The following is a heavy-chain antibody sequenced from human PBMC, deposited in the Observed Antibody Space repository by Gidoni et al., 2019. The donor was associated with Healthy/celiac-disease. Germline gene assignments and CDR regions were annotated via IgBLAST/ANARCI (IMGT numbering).Heavy chain of an antibody. CDR2: IYSSGST. CDR1: GGSISSSSYY. CDR3: ARLTYGSGLNYYGMDV. J-gene: IGHJ6*02. Sequence: QLQLQASGPGLVTPSETLSPTCTVSGGSISSSSYYWGWIRQPPGKGLVWIGGIYSSGSTYYNPSLKSRVTISVDTSKNQFSLKLSSVTAADTAVYYCARLTYGSGLNYYGMDVWGQGTTVTVSS. D-gene: IGHD3-10*01. V-gene: IGHV4-39*01.